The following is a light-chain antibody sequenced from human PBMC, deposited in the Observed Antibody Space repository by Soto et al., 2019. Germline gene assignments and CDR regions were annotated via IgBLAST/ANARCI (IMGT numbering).Light chain of an antibody. Sequence: AIQLTQSPSSLSASVGDGVTITCRASQGISSALAWYQQKPGKAPKLLIYDASSLESGVPSRFSGSGSGTDFTLTISSLQPEDFATYYCQQFNSYFTFGGGTKVEIK. CDR2: DAS. V-gene: IGKV1-13*02. CDR3: QQFNSYFT. J-gene: IGKJ4*01. CDR1: QGISSA.